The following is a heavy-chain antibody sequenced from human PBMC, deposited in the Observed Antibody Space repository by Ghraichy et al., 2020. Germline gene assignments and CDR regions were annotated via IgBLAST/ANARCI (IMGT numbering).Heavy chain of an antibody. Sequence: TLSLTCTVSGGSISSYYWSWIRQPPGKGLEWIGYIHYRGSTNYNPSLKSRVTISVDTSKNQFSLKLSSVTAADTAVYYCARGGGSGSWGRTFDIWGQGTMVTVSS. CDR3: ARGGGSGSWGRTFDI. CDR2: IHYRGST. D-gene: IGHD3-10*01. CDR1: GGSISSYY. J-gene: IGHJ3*02. V-gene: IGHV4-59*01.